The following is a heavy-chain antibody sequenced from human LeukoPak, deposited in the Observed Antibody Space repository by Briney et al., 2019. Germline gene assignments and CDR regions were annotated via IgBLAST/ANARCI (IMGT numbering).Heavy chain of an antibody. CDR1: GITFIKYS. D-gene: IGHD6-19*01. V-gene: IGHV3-23*01. Sequence: GGSLRLSCAASGITFIKYSMTWVRQAPGKGLEWVSAITGSGAFTDYADSVKGRFTISRDNPKNTLYLQMNSLRADDTALYYCAKRSAESSGYFDYWGQGTLVTVSS. CDR2: ITGSGAFT. CDR3: AKRSAESSGYFDY. J-gene: IGHJ4*02.